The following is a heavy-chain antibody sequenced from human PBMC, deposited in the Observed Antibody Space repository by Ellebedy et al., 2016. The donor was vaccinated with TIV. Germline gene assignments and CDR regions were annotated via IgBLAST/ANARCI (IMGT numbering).Heavy chain of an antibody. Sequence: MPGGSLRLSCSVSVGSITNYYWSWIRQPPGKELEWIAYIYYAGSANYNPSLKSRVTISIDTSKSQFSLQLSSVTAADTAVYYCASAPLGRNWYFDFWGRGTLVTVSA. CDR3: ASAPLGRNWYFDF. V-gene: IGHV4-59*01. J-gene: IGHJ2*01. D-gene: IGHD1-26*01. CDR1: VGSITNYY. CDR2: IYYAGSA.